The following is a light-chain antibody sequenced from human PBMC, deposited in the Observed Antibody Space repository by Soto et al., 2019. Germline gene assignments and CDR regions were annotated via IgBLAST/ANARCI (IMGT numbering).Light chain of an antibody. V-gene: IGKV1-33*01. CDR2: DAS. CDR3: QQYNSVPPWA. CDR1: QDISNC. J-gene: IGKJ1*01. Sequence: DIQMTQSPSSLSAFVGDKVTITCQASQDISNCLNWYQQKAGRAPKLLIYDASNLETGVPSKFSGSGSGTHFTLTISNLQPEDIATYYCQQYNSVPPWAFGQGTKV.